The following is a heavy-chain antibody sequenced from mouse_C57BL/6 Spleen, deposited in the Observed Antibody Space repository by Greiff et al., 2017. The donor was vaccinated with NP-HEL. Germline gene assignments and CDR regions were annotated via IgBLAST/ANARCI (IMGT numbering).Heavy chain of an antibody. J-gene: IGHJ2*01. CDR2: IRNKANGYTT. CDR3: ARSVTLYYWYFDY. CDR1: GFTFTDYY. D-gene: IGHD2-1*01. V-gene: IGHV7-3*01. Sequence: EVKLMESGGGLVQPGGSLSLSCAASGFTFTDYYLSWVRQPPGKALEWLGFIRNKANGYTTEYSASVKGRFTISRDNSQSILYLQMNALRAEDSATYYCARSVTLYYWYFDYWGQGTTLTVSS.